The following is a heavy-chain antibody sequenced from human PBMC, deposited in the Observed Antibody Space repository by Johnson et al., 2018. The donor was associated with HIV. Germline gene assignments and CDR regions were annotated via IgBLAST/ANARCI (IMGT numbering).Heavy chain of an antibody. CDR3: ARDTASSSTLDAFDI. J-gene: IGHJ3*02. V-gene: IGHV3-13*01. CDR1: GFTFSSYG. CDR2: IGTAGDT. D-gene: IGHD2-2*01. Sequence: VQLVESGGGVVQPGRSLRLSCAASGFTFSSYGMHWVRQAPGKGLEWVSAIGTAGDTYYPGSVKGRFTISRDNAKNSLYLQMNSLRAEDTAVYYCARDTASSSTLDAFDIWGQGTMVTVSS.